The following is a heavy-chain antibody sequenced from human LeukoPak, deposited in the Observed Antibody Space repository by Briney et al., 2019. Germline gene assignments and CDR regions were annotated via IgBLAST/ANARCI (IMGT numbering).Heavy chain of an antibody. CDR3: ARGSYYAPYYFDY. CDR2: ISSGSNPI. V-gene: IGHV3-48*02. D-gene: IGHD1-26*01. J-gene: IGHJ4*02. Sequence: GGSLRLSCAASGFTFSTYRMNWVRQAPGKGLEWLSYISSGSNPIFYADSVKGRFTISRDNAKNSLFLQVNSLRDEDTAVYYCARGSYYAPYYFDYWGQGTLVTVSS. CDR1: GFTFSTYR.